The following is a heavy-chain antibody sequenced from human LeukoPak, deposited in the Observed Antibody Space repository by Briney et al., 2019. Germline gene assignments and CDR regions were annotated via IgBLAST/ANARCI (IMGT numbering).Heavy chain of an antibody. CDR2: IRYDGSNK. V-gene: IGHV3-30*02. Sequence: GSLRLSCAASGFTFSSYGMHWVRQAPGKGLEWVAFIRYDGSNKYYADSVKGRFTISRDNSKNTLYLQMNSLRAEDTAVYYCAKDGFRGYSYVPYYFDYWGQGTLVTVSS. J-gene: IGHJ4*02. CDR1: GFTFSSYG. CDR3: AKDGFRGYSYVPYYFDY. D-gene: IGHD5-18*01.